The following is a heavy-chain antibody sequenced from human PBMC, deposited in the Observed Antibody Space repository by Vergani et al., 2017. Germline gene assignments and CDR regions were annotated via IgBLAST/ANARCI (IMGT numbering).Heavy chain of an antibody. J-gene: IGHJ5*02. CDR3: ARCEYSGSYYFWFDP. Sequence: QVQLVQSGAEVKKPGASVKVSCKASGYTFTSYGISWVRQAPGQGLEWMGWISAYNGNTNYAQKLQGLVTMTTDTYTSTAYMELRSLRSDDTAVYYCARCEYSGSYYFWFDPWGQGTLVTVSS. CDR1: GYTFTSYG. D-gene: IGHD1-26*01. V-gene: IGHV1-18*01. CDR2: ISAYNGNT.